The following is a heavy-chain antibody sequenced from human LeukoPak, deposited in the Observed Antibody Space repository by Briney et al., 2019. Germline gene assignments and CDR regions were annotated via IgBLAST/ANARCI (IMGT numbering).Heavy chain of an antibody. V-gene: IGHV1-18*01. J-gene: IGHJ4*02. CDR1: GYTFTSYG. D-gene: IGHD3-22*01. CDR3: ARDSGRWCYDSSGVWGYYFDY. CDR2: ISAYNGNT. Sequence: ASVKVSCKASGYTFTSYGISWVRQAPGQGLEWMGWISAYNGNTNYAQKLQGRVTMTTDTSTSTAYMELRSLRSDDTAVYYCARDSGRWCYDSSGVWGYYFDYWGQGTLVTVSS.